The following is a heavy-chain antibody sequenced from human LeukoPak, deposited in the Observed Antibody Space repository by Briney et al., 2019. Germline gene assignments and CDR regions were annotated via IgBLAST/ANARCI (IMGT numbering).Heavy chain of an antibody. CDR1: GFTFSNYW. CDR3: ASTATCSF. Sequence: GGSLRLSCAASGFTFSNYWMTWVRQAPGKGLQWVANIKQDGSEKYYVDSMKGRFTISRDNAKNSLYLQMNRLSAEDTAVYYCASTATCSFWGQGTMVTVSS. CDR2: IKQDGSEK. J-gene: IGHJ3*01. V-gene: IGHV3-7*01. D-gene: IGHD2-2*01.